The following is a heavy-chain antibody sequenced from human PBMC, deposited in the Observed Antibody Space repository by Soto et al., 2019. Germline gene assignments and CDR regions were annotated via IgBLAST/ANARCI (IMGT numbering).Heavy chain of an antibody. D-gene: IGHD4-17*01. CDR1: GYSFTSYW. V-gene: IGHV5-51*01. Sequence: PGESLKISCKGSGYSFTSYWIGWVRQMPGKGLEWMGIIYPGDSDTRYSPSFQGQVTISVDKSISTAYLQWSSLKASDTAMYYCARPSDYGGSFDAFDIWGQGTMVTVSS. J-gene: IGHJ3*02. CDR2: IYPGDSDT. CDR3: ARPSDYGGSFDAFDI.